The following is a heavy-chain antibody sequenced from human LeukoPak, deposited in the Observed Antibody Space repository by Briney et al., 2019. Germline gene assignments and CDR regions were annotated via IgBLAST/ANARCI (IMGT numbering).Heavy chain of an antibody. D-gene: IGHD5-12*01. CDR3: ARDLDIVATFDY. J-gene: IGHJ4*02. CDR1: GFTFKNYA. Sequence: PGGSLRLSCAASGFTFKNYAMSWVRQAPGKGLEWVSAISGSGGSTDYADSVKGRFTISRDNSKNTLSLQMNSLRAEDTAVYYCARDLDIVATFDYWGQGTLVTVSS. V-gene: IGHV3-23*01. CDR2: ISGSGGST.